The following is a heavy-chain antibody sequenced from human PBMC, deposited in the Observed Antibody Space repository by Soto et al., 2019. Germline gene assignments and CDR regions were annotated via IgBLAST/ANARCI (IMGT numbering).Heavy chain of an antibody. Sequence: QVQLVQSRGEVKKPGASVKVSCKTSGYSFTTYGISWVRQAPGQGLEWMGWISCYNGNTNYAQKLQGRVTMTTDTSTSTAYMELRILRSDDTAVYYCAREGPAPYYYYGMDVWGQGSTVTVSS. CDR2: ISCYNGNT. J-gene: IGHJ6*02. V-gene: IGHV1-18*01. CDR3: AREGPAPYYYYGMDV. CDR1: GYSFTTYG.